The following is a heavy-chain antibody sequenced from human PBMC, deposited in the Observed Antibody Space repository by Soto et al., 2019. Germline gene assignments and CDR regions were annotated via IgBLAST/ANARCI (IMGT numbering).Heavy chain of an antibody. CDR1: GYTFTSYG. D-gene: IGHD5-12*01. CDR3: VRVVAITGYPDY. CDR2: ISAYNGNT. Sequence: ASVKVSCKASGYTFTSYGLNWVRQAPGQGLEWMGWISAYNGNTNYAQKFQGRVTMTTDTSTSTAYMELRSLRSDDTAVYYCVRVVAITGYPDYWGQGTLVTVSS. J-gene: IGHJ4*02. V-gene: IGHV1-18*01.